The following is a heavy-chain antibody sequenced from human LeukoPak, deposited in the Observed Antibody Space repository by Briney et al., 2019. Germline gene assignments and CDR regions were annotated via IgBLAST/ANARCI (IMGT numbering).Heavy chain of an antibody. Sequence: PSQTLSLTCTVSGGSISSGSYYWSWIRQPAGKGLEWIGRIYTSGSTNYNPSLKSRVTISVDTSKNQFSLKLSSVTAADTAVYYCAREVVPKGYYYMDVWGKGTTVTVSS. V-gene: IGHV4-61*02. J-gene: IGHJ6*03. CDR1: GGSISSGSYY. D-gene: IGHD2-2*01. CDR3: AREVVPKGYYYMDV. CDR2: IYTSGST.